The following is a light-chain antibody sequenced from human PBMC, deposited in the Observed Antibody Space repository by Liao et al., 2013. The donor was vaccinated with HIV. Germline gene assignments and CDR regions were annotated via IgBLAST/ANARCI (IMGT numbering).Light chain of an antibody. CDR2: YDS. CDR3: QAWDSGTGV. Sequence: SYVLTQPPSVSVAPRKTASITCGGKNIGSKSVHWYQQKPGQAPVLVIYYDSDRPSGIPERFSGSNSGNTATLTISATQPLDEADYFCQAWDSGTGVFGGGTKLTVL. CDR1: NIGSKS. V-gene: IGLV3-21*01. J-gene: IGLJ3*02.